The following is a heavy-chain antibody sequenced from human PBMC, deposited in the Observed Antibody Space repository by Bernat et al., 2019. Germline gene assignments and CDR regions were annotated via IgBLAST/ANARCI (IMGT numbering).Heavy chain of an antibody. V-gene: IGHV3-23*01. J-gene: IGHJ6*02. CDR1: GFTFSSYA. CDR2: ISGSGSST. CDR3: ASGYYYGMDV. Sequence: EVQLLESGGGLVQPGGSLRLSCAASGFTFSSYAMSWVRQAPGKGLEWVSGISGSGSSTYYAESVKGRFTISRDNSKNTLYLQMNSLRAEDTAVYYCASGYYYGMDVWGQGTAVTVSS.